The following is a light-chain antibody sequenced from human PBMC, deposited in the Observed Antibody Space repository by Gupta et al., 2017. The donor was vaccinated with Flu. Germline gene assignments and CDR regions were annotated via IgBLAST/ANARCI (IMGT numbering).Light chain of an antibody. CDR2: GTS. J-gene: IGKJ2*03. CDR1: QSFSNSY. CDR3: QQFNS. V-gene: IGKV3-20*01. Sequence: VLTQSPGTLSLSTGERATLSCRASQSFSNSYLDWYQQKPGQAPRLLIYGTSNRAAGIPDRFSGSGSGTDFTLTISRLEPEDFAVDYCQQFNSFGQGTKLEI.